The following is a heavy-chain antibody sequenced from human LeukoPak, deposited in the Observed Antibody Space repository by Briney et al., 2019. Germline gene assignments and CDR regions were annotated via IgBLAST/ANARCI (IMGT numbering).Heavy chain of an antibody. J-gene: IGHJ3*02. CDR2: IYHSGST. Sequence: PSETLSLTCAVFGGSISSGGYSWSWIRQPPGKGLEWIGYIYHSGSTYYNPSLKSRVTISVDRSKNQFSLKLSSVTAADTAVYYCAQYSSSSGGAFDIWGQGTMVTVSS. CDR1: GGSISSGGYS. V-gene: IGHV4-30-2*01. D-gene: IGHD6-13*01. CDR3: AQYSSSSGGAFDI.